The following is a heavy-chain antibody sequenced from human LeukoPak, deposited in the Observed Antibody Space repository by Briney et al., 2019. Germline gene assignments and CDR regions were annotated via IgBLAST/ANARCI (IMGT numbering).Heavy chain of an antibody. CDR2: ISSSSSYI. V-gene: IGHV3-21*01. J-gene: IGHJ4*02. CDR3: ARGTRLRQATTAPEAGY. Sequence: KPGGSLRLSCAASGFTSSGYSMNWVLQAPGKGLEWVSSISSSSSYIYYADSVKGRFTISRDNAKNSLYLQMNSLRAEDTAVYYCARGTRLRQATTAPEAGYWGQGTLVTVSS. D-gene: IGHD5-12*01. CDR1: GFTSSGYS.